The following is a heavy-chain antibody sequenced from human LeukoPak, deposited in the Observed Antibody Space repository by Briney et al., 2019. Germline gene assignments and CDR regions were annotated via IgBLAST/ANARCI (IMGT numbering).Heavy chain of an antibody. CDR1: GYSISSGYY. CDR2: IYTSGST. J-gene: IGHJ3*02. Sequence: SGTLSLTCTVSGYSISSGYYWGWIRQPPGKGLEWIGRIYTSGSTNYNPSLKSRVTISVDTSRNQFSLKLGSVTAADTAVYYCARGQAVAGFLEAFDIWGQGTMVTVSS. CDR3: ARGQAVAGFLEAFDI. V-gene: IGHV4-38-2*02. D-gene: IGHD6-19*01.